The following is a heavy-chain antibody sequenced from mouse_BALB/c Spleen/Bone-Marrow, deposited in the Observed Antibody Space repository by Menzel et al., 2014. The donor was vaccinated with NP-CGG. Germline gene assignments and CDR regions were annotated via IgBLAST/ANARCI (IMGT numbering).Heavy chain of an antibody. D-gene: IGHD2-2*01. J-gene: IGHJ4*01. V-gene: IGHV2-9*02. Sequence: QVQLQQSGPGLVSPSQSLSITCTVPGFSLTSYGVHWVRQPPGKGLEWLGVIWAGGSTNYNSALMSRLSISKDNSKSQVFLKMNSLQTDDTAMYYCARDRGFGYDRTMDSWGQGTSVTVSS. CDR2: IWAGGST. CDR1: GFSLTSYG. CDR3: ARDRGFGYDRTMDS.